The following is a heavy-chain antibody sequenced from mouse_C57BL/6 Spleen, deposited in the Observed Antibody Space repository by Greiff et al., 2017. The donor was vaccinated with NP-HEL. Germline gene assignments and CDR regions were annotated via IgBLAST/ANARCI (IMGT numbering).Heavy chain of an antibody. V-gene: IGHV14-3*02. Sequence: XQLQQSGAELVKPAASLKLSCTASGYNIKDIYIHWVKQRPEKGLERIRRTDPANGNTKYDPKFQGKATITADTSSNTAYLQLSSLTSEDTAVYYCRISTINAWGQGTTLTVSS. CDR1: GYNIKDIY. CDR3: RISTINA. CDR2: TDPANGNT. J-gene: IGHJ2*01. D-gene: IGHD5-2*01.